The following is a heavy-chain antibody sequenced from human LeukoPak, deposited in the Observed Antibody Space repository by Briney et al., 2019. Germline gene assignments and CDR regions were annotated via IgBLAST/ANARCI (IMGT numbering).Heavy chain of an antibody. CDR1: GFTFSSYS. CDR3: ARGSSGWSLHFDY. V-gene: IGHV3-21*01. CDR2: ISSSSSYI. D-gene: IGHD6-25*01. J-gene: IGHJ4*02. Sequence: PGGSLRLSCAASGFTFSSYSMNWVRQAPGKGLEWVSSISSSSSYIYYADSVKGRFTISRDNAKNPLYLQMNSLRAEDTAVYYCARGSSGWSLHFDYWGQGTLVTVSS.